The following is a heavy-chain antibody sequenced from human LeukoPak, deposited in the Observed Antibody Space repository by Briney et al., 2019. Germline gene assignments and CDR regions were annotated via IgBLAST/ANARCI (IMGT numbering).Heavy chain of an antibody. J-gene: IGHJ5*02. Sequence: GGSLRLSCAASGFTFSSYSMNWVRQAPGKGLEWVSSISSSSSYIYYADSVKGRFTISRDNAKNSLYLQMNSLRAEDTAVYYCARRRASYVSYYDSSDYKNWLDPWGQGTLVTVSS. CDR1: GFTFSSYS. CDR3: ARRRASYVSYYDSSDYKNWLDP. D-gene: IGHD3-22*01. CDR2: ISSSSSYI. V-gene: IGHV3-21*06.